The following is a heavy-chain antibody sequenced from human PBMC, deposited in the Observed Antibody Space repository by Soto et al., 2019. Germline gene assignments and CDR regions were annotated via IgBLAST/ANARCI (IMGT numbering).Heavy chain of an antibody. CDR2: INPSGGST. CDR1: GYTFTSYY. Sequence: EASVKVSCKASGYTFTSYYMHWVRQAPGQGLEWMGIINPSGGSTSYAQKFQGRVTMTRDTSTSTVYMELSSLRSEDTAVYYCARSSRDHLWFGELLPADYYYYGMDVWGQGTTVTVSS. D-gene: IGHD3-10*01. CDR3: ARSSRDHLWFGELLPADYYYYGMDV. J-gene: IGHJ6*02. V-gene: IGHV1-46*03.